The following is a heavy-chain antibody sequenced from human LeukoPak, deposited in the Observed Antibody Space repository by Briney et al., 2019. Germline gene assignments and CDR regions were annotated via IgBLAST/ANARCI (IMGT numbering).Heavy chain of an antibody. J-gene: IGHJ4*02. CDR1: GGSISSGDYY. CDR3: ARGFELRQWLEAMVDY. Sequence: SETLSLTCTVSGGSISSGDYYWSWIRQPPGKGLEWIGYIYYSGSTYYNPSLKSRVTISVDTSKNQFSLKLSSVTAADTAVYYCARGFELRQWLEAMVDYWGQGTLVTVSS. D-gene: IGHD6-19*01. CDR2: IYYSGST. V-gene: IGHV4-30-4*01.